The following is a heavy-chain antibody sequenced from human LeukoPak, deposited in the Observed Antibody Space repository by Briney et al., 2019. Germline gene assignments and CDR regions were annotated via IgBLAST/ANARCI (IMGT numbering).Heavy chain of an antibody. CDR2: INSDGSRT. V-gene: IGHV3-74*01. J-gene: IGHJ4*02. D-gene: IGHD1-26*01. CDR1: GFPLSNYW. CDR3: AKGETYFDY. Sequence: GGSLRLSCAASGFPLSNYWMHWVRHVPGRGLVWVGRINSDGSRTSYADSVKGRVTISRDNAKNTLYLQMNSLRAEDTAIYYCAKGETYFDYWGQGTLVTVSS.